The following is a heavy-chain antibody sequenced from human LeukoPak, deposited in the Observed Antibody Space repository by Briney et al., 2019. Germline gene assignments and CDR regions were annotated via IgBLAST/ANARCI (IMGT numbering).Heavy chain of an antibody. CDR3: ARDLDY. J-gene: IGHJ4*02. Sequence: PSETLSFTCTVSGVSISSYYWSWHRQPPGKGLEWIGYIYYSGSTNYNPSLKSRVTISVDTSKNQFSLKLSSVTAADTAVYYCARDLDYWGQGTLVTVSS. V-gene: IGHV4-59*01. CDR1: GVSISSYY. CDR2: IYYSGST.